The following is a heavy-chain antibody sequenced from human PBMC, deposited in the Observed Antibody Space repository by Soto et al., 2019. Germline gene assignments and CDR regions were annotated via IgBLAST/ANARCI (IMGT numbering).Heavy chain of an antibody. Sequence: KPSETLSLTCTVSGGSISSGDYYWSWIRQPPGKGLEWIGYIYYSGSTYYNPSLKSRVTISVDTSKNQFSLKLSSVTAADTAVYYCARQGPELLWFGELCVWGQGTTVTVSS. J-gene: IGHJ6*02. V-gene: IGHV4-30-4*01. D-gene: IGHD3-10*01. CDR3: ARQGPELLWFGELCV. CDR1: GGSISSGDYY. CDR2: IYYSGST.